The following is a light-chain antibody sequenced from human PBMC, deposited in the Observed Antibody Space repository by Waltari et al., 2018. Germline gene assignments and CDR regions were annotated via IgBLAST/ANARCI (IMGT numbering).Light chain of an antibody. CDR1: SGHINNV. CDR2: VNSDGSH. V-gene: IGLV4-69*01. J-gene: IGLJ3*02. CDR3: QTRGHGTWV. Sequence: QLVLTQSPSASASLGASVKLTCTLSSGHINNVIAWHQQQPEKGPRYLMKVNSDGSHSKGDEIPDRFSGSSSGAERYLIISSVQSEDEADYYCQTRGHGTWVFGGGTKLTVL.